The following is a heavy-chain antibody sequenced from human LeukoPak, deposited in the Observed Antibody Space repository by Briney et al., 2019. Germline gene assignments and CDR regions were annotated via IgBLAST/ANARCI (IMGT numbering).Heavy chain of an antibody. D-gene: IGHD3-10*01. J-gene: IGHJ2*01. Sequence: GGSLRLSCAASGFSFSSYEMNWVRQAPGKGLEWVSYISASGTTIYYADSVKGRFTISRDNAEKSLYLQMNTLRAEDTAVYYCARDPGYGSDWYFDLWGRGTLVTVSS. CDR1: GFSFSSYE. CDR3: ARDPGYGSDWYFDL. V-gene: IGHV3-48*03. CDR2: ISASGTTI.